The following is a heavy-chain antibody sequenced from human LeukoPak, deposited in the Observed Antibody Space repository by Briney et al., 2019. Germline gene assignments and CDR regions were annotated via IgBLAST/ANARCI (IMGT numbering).Heavy chain of an antibody. Sequence: PGGSLRLSCAASGFTFSSYWMSWVRQAPGKGPEWVAHIKPEGSEKYYVDSVRGRFTISRDNAENSLYLEMNSLRAEDTAVYYCARDRHWSFDYWGQGTLVTVSS. V-gene: IGHV3-7*05. CDR1: GFTFSSYW. CDR2: IKPEGSEK. CDR3: ARDRHWSFDY. J-gene: IGHJ4*02. D-gene: IGHD2-8*02.